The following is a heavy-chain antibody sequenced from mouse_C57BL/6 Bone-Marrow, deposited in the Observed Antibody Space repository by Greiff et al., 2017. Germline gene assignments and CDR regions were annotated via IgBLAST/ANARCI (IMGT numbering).Heavy chain of an antibody. Sequence: VQLQQSGAELVRPGTSVKMSCKASGYTFTNYWIGWAKQRPGHGLEWIGDIYPGGGCTNYNEKFKGKATLTADKSSSTAYMQFSSLTSEDSAIYYCARTLSYYGSTYWYFDVWGTGTTVTVSS. D-gene: IGHD1-1*01. J-gene: IGHJ1*03. CDR1: GYTFTNYW. CDR3: ARTLSYYGSTYWYFDV. V-gene: IGHV1-63*01. CDR2: IYPGGGCT.